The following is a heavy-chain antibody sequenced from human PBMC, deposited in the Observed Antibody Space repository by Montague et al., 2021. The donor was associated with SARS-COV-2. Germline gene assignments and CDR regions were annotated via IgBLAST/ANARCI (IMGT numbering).Heavy chain of an antibody. CDR1: GGSISSYHHY. V-gene: IGHV4-39*07. CDR2: MYYSGST. Sequence: SETLSLTCTVSGGSISSYHHYWGWIRQPPGKGLEWIGAMYYSGSTWLNPSLKSRVTISVDTSKNQLSLNLRSVTAADTAVYFCASQRGSYYNYFDLWGQGTLVTVSS. J-gene: IGHJ4*02. CDR3: ASQRGSYYNYFDL. D-gene: IGHD1-26*01.